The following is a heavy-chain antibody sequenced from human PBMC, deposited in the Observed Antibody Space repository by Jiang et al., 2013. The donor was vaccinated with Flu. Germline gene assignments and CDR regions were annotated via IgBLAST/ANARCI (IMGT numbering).Heavy chain of an antibody. J-gene: IGHJ4*02. CDR2: IDSDGDK. CDR1: GFSVRNNY. Sequence: QLVESGGGLIQPGGSLRLSCAVSGFSVRNNYMIWVRQAPGKGLEWVSVIDSDGDKFYIDFVKGRFTISRDFSRNTLHLQMNSLKVEDAAVYFCARALTWGKYGANLYYIDSWGPGTLVTVSS. D-gene: IGHD7-27*01. V-gene: IGHV3-53*01. CDR3: ARALTWGKYGANLYYIDS.